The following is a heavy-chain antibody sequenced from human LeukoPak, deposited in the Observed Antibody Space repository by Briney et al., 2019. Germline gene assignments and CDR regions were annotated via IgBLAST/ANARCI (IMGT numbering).Heavy chain of an antibody. CDR3: TTDPPYDSSGYYYPYYYYYMDV. V-gene: IGHV3-15*01. Sequence: GGSLRLSCAASGFTFSNAWVSWVRQAPGKGLEWVGRIKSKTDGGTTDYAAPVKGRFTISRDDSKNTLYLQMNSLKTEDTAVYYCTTDPPYDSSGYYYPYYYYYMDVWGKGTTVTVSS. D-gene: IGHD3-22*01. CDR1: GFTFSNAW. J-gene: IGHJ6*03. CDR2: IKSKTDGGTT.